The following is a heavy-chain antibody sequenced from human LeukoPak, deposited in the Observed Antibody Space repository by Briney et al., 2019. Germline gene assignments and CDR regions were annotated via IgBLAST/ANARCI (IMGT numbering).Heavy chain of an antibody. CDR3: ARGEDSIRPFDY. J-gene: IGHJ4*02. Sequence: PSETLSLTCTVPGGSITSRYWSWIRQPPGKGLEWIGHVYYTGSTNYNPSLKSRVTISVDTSKSQFSLKLSSVTAADTAVYYCARGEDSIRPFDYWGQGTLVTVSS. D-gene: IGHD1-26*01. CDR1: GGSITSRY. CDR2: VYYTGST. V-gene: IGHV4-59*11.